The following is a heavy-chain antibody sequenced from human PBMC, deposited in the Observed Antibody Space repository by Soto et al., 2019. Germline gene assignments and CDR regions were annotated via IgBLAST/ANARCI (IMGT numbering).Heavy chain of an antibody. Sequence: EVQLLESGGGLVQPGGSLRLSCAASGFTFSSYAMSWVRQAPGKGLEWVSAISGSGGSTYYADSVKGRFTISRDNSRXTXYXXMNSPRAEDTAVYYCAKDGGYSYGYSPRYYYGMDVWGQGTTVTVSS. CDR1: GFTFSSYA. CDR3: AKDGGYSYGYSPRYYYGMDV. CDR2: ISGSGGST. V-gene: IGHV3-23*01. D-gene: IGHD5-18*01. J-gene: IGHJ6*02.